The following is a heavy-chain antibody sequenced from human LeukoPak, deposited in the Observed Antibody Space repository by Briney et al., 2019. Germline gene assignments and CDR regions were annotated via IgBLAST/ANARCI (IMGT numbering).Heavy chain of an antibody. D-gene: IGHD3-3*01. CDR2: IKQDGSEK. V-gene: IGHV3-7*01. CDR3: AREEYYDFWSGYSEFDY. J-gene: IGHJ4*02. Sequence: GGSLRLSCAASGFTFSSYWVSWVRQAPGKGLEWVANIKQDGSEKYYVDSVKGRFTISRDNAKNSLYLQMNSLRAEDTAVYYCAREEYYDFWSGYSEFDYWGQGTLVTVSS. CDR1: GFTFSSYW.